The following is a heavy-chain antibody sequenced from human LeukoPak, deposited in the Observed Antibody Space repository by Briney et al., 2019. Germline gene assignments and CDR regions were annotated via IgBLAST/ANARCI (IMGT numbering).Heavy chain of an antibody. CDR3: ARDRGITMVRGELDY. V-gene: IGHV4-39*07. J-gene: IGHJ4*02. CDR1: GGSISSSSYY. CDR2: IYYSGST. Sequence: SETLSLTCTVSGGSISSSSYYWGWIRQPPGKGLEWIGSIYYSGSTYYNPSLKSRVTISVDTSKNQFSLKLSSVTAADTAVYYCARDRGITMVRGELDYWGQGTLVTVSS. D-gene: IGHD3-10*01.